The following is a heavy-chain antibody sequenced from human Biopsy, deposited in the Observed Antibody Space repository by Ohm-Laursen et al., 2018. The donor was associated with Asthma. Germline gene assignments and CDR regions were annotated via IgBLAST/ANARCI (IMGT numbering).Heavy chain of an antibody. CDR3: ARQSGQDYGDSSGFDI. J-gene: IGHJ3*02. D-gene: IGHD3-22*01. CDR1: GFVFSQCG. V-gene: IGHV3-30*03. Sequence: SLRLSCTASGFVFSQCGMHWVRQGPGKGLEWVALVSSDGPNKYYGDSVKGRFTISRDNSRNRLYLQINRLTVEDSAVYFCARQSGQDYGDSSGFDIWGQGTKVAVSS. CDR2: VSSDGPNK.